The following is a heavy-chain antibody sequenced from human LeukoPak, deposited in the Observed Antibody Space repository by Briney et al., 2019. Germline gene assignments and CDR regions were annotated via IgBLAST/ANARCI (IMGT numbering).Heavy chain of an antibody. CDR2: IYYSGST. J-gene: IGHJ5*02. CDR1: GGSISSYY. CDR3: ARGIQLWLNWFDP. Sequence: SETLSLTCTVSGGSISSYYWGWIRQPPGKGLEWIGSIYYSGSTYYNPSLKSRVTISVDTSKNQFSLKLSSVTAADTAVYYCARGIQLWLNWFDPWGQGTLVTVSS. V-gene: IGHV4-39*01. D-gene: IGHD5-18*01.